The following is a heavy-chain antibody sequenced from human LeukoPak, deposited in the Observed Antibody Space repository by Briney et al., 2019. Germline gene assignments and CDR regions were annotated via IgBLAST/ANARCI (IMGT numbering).Heavy chain of an antibody. CDR2: MNPNSGNT. Sequence: ASVKVSCKASGYTFTSYDINWVRQATGQGLEWMGWMNPNSGNTGFAQKFQGRVTMTRTTSISTAYMELSSLRSADTAVYYCARGEGTVFDPWGQGTLVTVSS. CDR3: ARGEGTVFDP. CDR1: GYTFTSYD. D-gene: IGHD3-10*01. V-gene: IGHV1-8*01. J-gene: IGHJ5*02.